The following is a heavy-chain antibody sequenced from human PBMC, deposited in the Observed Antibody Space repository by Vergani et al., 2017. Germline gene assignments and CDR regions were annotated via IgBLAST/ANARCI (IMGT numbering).Heavy chain of an antibody. CDR3: ARASGVVVASTYFDY. CDR1: GGTFSSYA. CDR2: IIPILGIA. J-gene: IGHJ4*02. V-gene: IGHV1-69*09. Sequence: QVQLVQSGAEVKKPGSSVKVSCKASGGTFSSYAISWVRQAPGQGLEWMGRIIPILGIANYAQKFQGRVTITADKSTSTAYMELSSLRSEETAVYYCARASGVVVASTYFDYWGQGTLVTVSS. D-gene: IGHD2-15*01.